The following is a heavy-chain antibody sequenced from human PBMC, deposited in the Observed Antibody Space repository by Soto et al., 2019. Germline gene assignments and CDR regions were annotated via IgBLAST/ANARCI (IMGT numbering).Heavy chain of an antibody. CDR1: GGTFRTSA. V-gene: IGHV1-69*13. CDR2: IIPIFGTP. Sequence: GASVKVSCKASGGTFRTSAISWVRQAPGQGLEWVGGIIPIFGTPTYAQKFQGRATITADESTTTAYMELSSLRSDDTAVFYCAREKASTSLLTHYYYAMDVCGQGTTVTVSS. J-gene: IGHJ6*02. CDR3: AREKASTSLLTHYYYAMDV.